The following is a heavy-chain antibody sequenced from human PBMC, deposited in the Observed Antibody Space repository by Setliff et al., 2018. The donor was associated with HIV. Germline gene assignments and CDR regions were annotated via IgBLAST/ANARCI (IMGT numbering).Heavy chain of an antibody. D-gene: IGHD6-13*01. CDR1: GGSISSGNYY. CDR3: ARVSSSYYFLGAFDS. V-gene: IGHV4-31*03. CDR2: IYYSGST. Sequence: PSETLSLTCTVSGGSISSGNYYWSWIRQHPGKGLEWIGYIYYSGSTYYNPSLKSRVTMSVDTSKNQFSLKLSSVTAADTAVYYCARVSSSYYFLGAFDSWGQGTLVTVSS. J-gene: IGHJ4*02.